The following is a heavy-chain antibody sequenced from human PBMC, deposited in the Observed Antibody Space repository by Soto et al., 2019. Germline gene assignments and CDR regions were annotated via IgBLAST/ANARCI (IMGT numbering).Heavy chain of an antibody. CDR2: IWYDGSNK. Sequence: QVQLVESGGGVVQPGRSLRLSCAASGFTFSSYGMHWVRQAPGKGLEWVAVIWYDGSNKYYADSVKGRFTISRDNSKNTLYLQMNSPRAEDTAVYYCARATYYYDSSGRGEYFQHWGQGTLVTVSS. CDR3: ARATYYYDSSGRGEYFQH. D-gene: IGHD3-22*01. J-gene: IGHJ1*01. V-gene: IGHV3-33*01. CDR1: GFTFSSYG.